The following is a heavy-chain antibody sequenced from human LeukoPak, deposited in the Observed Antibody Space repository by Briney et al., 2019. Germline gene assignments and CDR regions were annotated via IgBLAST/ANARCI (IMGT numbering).Heavy chain of an antibody. CDR3: ARGRWLQPWGYFDY. D-gene: IGHD5-24*01. CDR1: GGTFSRYA. V-gene: IGHV1-69*05. J-gene: IGHJ4*02. CDR2: IIPIFGTA. Sequence: VASVKVSCKASGGTFSRYAISWVRQAPGQGLEWMGGIIPIFGTANYAQKFQGRVTITTDESTSTAYMKLSSLRSEDTAVYYCARGRWLQPWGYFDYWGQGTLVTVSS.